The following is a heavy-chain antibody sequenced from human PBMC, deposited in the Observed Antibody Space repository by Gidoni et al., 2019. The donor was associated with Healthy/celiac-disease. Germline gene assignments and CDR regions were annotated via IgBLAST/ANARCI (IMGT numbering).Heavy chain of an antibody. D-gene: IGHD3-10*01. CDR2: IWYDGSNK. Sequence: QVQLVESGGGVVQPGRSLRLSCAASGFTFSSYGMHWVRQAPGKGLEWVAVIWYDGSNKYYADSVKGRFTISRDNSKNTLYLQMNSLRAEDTAVYYCARDLKGFGELLGYWGQGTLVTVSS. CDR1: GFTFSSYG. V-gene: IGHV3-33*01. CDR3: ARDLKGFGELLGY. J-gene: IGHJ4*02.